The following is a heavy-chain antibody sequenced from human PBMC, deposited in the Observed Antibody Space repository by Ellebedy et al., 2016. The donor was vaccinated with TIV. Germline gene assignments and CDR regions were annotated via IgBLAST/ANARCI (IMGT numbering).Heavy chain of an antibody. D-gene: IGHD6-19*01. V-gene: IGHV3-23*01. J-gene: IGHJ4*02. Sequence: GESLKISCAASGFTFSSYAMSWVRQAPGKGLEWVSTISNTGSRTYYADSVEGRFIISRDNSKRTLYLQMNSLRDEDTAVYYGAKGRGGGSDSSAPRYYFDSWGLGTLVTVSS. CDR3: AKGRGGGSDSSAPRYYFDS. CDR1: GFTFSSYA. CDR2: ISNTGSRT.